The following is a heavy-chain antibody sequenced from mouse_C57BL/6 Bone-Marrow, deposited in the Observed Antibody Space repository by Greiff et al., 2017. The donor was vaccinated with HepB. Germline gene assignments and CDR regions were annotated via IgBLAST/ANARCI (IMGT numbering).Heavy chain of an antibody. CDR3: ARVTTVVPY. CDR1: GYSITSGYY. J-gene: IGHJ3*01. Sequence: EVQLLESGPGLVKPSQSLSLTCSVTGYSITSGYYWNWIRQFPGNKLEWMGYISYDGSNNYNPSLKNRISITRETSKNQFFLKLNSVTTEDTATYYCARVTTVVPYWGQGTLVTVSA. CDR2: ISYDGSN. D-gene: IGHD1-1*01. V-gene: IGHV3-6*01.